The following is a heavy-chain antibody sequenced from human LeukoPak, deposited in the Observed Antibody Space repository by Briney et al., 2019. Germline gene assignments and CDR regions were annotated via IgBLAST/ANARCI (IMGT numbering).Heavy chain of an antibody. V-gene: IGHV3-21*01. CDR2: ISSSSGDI. Sequence: GGSLRLSCAASGFTFSSYSMNWVRQAPGKGLEWVSSISSSSGDIYYADSVKGRFTISRDNAKNSLYLQMNSLRAEDTAVYYCARDPGSYRWEGWFDPWGQGTLVTVSS. D-gene: IGHD1-26*01. CDR3: ARDPGSYRWEGWFDP. J-gene: IGHJ5*02. CDR1: GFTFSSYS.